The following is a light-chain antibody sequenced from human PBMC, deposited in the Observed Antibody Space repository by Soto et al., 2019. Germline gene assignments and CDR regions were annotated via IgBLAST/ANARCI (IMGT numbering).Light chain of an antibody. J-gene: IGKJ1*01. Sequence: DIQLTQSPPTLSASVGDRVTITCRASQSVSVWLAWYQQKPGKAPKLLIYKASNLESGVPSRFSGSGSGTEFTLTISSLQPDDFATYYCQQYNSYSQTFGQGTKVDIK. CDR3: QQYNSYSQT. CDR1: QSVSVW. V-gene: IGKV1-5*03. CDR2: KAS.